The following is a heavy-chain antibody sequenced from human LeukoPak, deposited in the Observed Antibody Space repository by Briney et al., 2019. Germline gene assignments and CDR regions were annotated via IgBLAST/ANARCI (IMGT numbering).Heavy chain of an antibody. Sequence: SVKVSCKASGSTFSTYAINWVRQAPGQGLEWMGGIIPILRTSNYAQRFQGRVTITADESSGTAYMALSGLRSEDTAIYYCATTRDYYENSGYTLLQDWGQGTLVTVSS. D-gene: IGHD3-22*01. CDR1: GSTFSTYA. CDR3: ATTRDYYENSGYTLLQD. V-gene: IGHV1-69*01. CDR2: IIPILRTS. J-gene: IGHJ1*01.